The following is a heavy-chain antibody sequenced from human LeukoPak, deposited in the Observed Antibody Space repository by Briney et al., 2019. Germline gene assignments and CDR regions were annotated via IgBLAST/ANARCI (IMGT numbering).Heavy chain of an antibody. Sequence: PGGSLRLSCAASGFTFSNYGMTWVRQAPGKGLEWVAFIRYDGSNKYYVDSVKGRFTISRDNSKNTLYLQMNSLRAEDTAVYYCAKDGDDYYGSGSYCDYWGQGTLVTVPS. CDR1: GFTFSNYG. V-gene: IGHV3-30*02. J-gene: IGHJ4*02. CDR2: IRYDGSNK. D-gene: IGHD3-10*01. CDR3: AKDGDDYYGSGSYCDY.